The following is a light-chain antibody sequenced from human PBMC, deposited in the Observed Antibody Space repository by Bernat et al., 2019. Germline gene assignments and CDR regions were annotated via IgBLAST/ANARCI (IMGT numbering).Light chain of an antibody. V-gene: IGKV1-16*02. CDR2: LAS. CDR3: QQYYTYPFT. CDR1: QGISNY. Sequence: DIQMTQSPSSLSASVGDRVTITLRASQGISNYLACFQQKPGKAPKSLIYLASSLQSGVPSKFSGSGSGTDFTLTISSLQPEDFATYYCQQYYTYPFTFGPGTKVDI. J-gene: IGKJ3*01.